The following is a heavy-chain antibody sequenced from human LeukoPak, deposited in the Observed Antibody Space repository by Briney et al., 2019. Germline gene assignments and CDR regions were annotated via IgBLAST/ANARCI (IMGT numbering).Heavy chain of an antibody. CDR2: ISGSGGST. CDR1: GFTFSSYA. J-gene: IGHJ6*03. V-gene: IGHV3-23*01. D-gene: IGHD6-19*01. CDR3: AKDRVAVAGTGRADYYYYYMDV. Sequence: PGGSLRLSCAASGFTFSSYAMSCVSQAPGKGLEWVSAISGSGGSTYYADSVKGRFTISRDNSKNTLYLQMNSLRAEDTAVYYCAKDRVAVAGTGRADYYYYYMDVWGKGTTVTVSS.